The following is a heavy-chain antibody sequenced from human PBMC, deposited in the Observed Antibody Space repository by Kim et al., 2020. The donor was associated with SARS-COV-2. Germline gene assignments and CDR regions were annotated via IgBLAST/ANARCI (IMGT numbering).Heavy chain of an antibody. CDR3: AKELLDGYSYGYTLVY. D-gene: IGHD5-18*01. CDR1: GFTFSSYA. CDR2: IWYDGSNK. J-gene: IGHJ4*02. V-gene: IGHV3-33*06. Sequence: GGSLRLSCAASGFTFSSYAMHWVRQAPGKGLEWVAVIWYDGSNKYYADSVKGRFTISRDNSKNTLYLQMNSLRAEDTAVYYCAKELLDGYSYGYTLVYWGQGTLVTVSS.